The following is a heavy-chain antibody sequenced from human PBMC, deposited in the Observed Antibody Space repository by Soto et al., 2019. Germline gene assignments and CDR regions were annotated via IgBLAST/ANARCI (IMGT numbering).Heavy chain of an antibody. Sequence: GGSLRLSCVASGFTFSNYAMNWVRQAPGKGLEWVAVISYDGSNKYYADSVKGRITISRDNSRNTLYLQMNNLRAEDTTMYYCARDLGNNYGSFAYWGQGTLVTVSS. D-gene: IGHD4-17*01. CDR1: GFTFSNYA. CDR3: ARDLGNNYGSFAY. V-gene: IGHV3-30-3*01. J-gene: IGHJ4*02. CDR2: ISYDGSNK.